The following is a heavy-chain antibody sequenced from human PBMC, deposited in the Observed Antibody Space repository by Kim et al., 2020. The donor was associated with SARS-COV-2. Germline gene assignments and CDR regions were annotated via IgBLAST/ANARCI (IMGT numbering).Heavy chain of an antibody. CDR1: GFTFSSYS. CDR2: ISSSSSYI. J-gene: IGHJ4*02. CDR3: ARAPYSSSWYGARRDFDY. D-gene: IGHD6-13*01. Sequence: GGSLRLSCAASGFTFSSYSMNWVRQAPGKGLEWVSSISSSSSYIYYADSVKGRFTISRDNAKNSLYLQMNSLRAEDTAVYYCARAPYSSSWYGARRDFDYWGQGTLVTVSS. V-gene: IGHV3-21*01.